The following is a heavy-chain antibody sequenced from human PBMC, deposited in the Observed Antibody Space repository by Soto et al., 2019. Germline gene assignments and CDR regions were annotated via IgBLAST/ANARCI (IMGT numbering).Heavy chain of an antibody. CDR3: ARGGGAY. Sequence: QVQLVESGGGVVQPGRSLRLSCAASGFTFSSYAMHWVRRAPGKGLEWMAVMSHDGSNKYYADSVKGRFTISRDNSKNPLYLQMNRLRPEDTALYYCARGGGAYWGQGTLVIVSS. V-gene: IGHV3-30-3*01. D-gene: IGHD3-16*01. CDR2: MSHDGSNK. J-gene: IGHJ4*02. CDR1: GFTFSSYA.